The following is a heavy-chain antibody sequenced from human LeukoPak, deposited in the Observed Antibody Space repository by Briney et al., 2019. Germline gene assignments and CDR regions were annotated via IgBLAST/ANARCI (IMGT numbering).Heavy chain of an antibody. CDR2: IRYDRSNE. D-gene: IGHD6-6*01. J-gene: IGHJ4*02. V-gene: IGHV3-30*02. CDR3: AKELPIAARPSTAYLDY. CDR1: GFTFSHYG. Sequence: GGSLRFSCAASGFTFSHYGMHWVRQAPGKGLEWVAFIRYDRSNEYYADSVKGRFTISRDNSKNTLYLQMNSLSAEDTAVYYCAKELPIAARPSTAYLDYWGQGTLVTVSS.